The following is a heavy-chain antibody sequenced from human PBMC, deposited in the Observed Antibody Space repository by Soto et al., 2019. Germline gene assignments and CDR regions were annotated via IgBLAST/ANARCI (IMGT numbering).Heavy chain of an antibody. CDR1: GGSISSSSYY. D-gene: IGHD3-10*01. J-gene: IGHJ3*02. V-gene: IGHV4-39*01. Sequence: QLQLQESGPGLVKPSETLSLTCTVSGGSISSSSYYWGWIRQPPGKGLEWIGSIYYSGSTYYNPSLKSRVTISVDTSKNQFSLKLSSVTAADTAVYYCATRTRITMVRGENTFDIWGQGTMVTVSS. CDR2: IYYSGST. CDR3: ATRTRITMVRGENTFDI.